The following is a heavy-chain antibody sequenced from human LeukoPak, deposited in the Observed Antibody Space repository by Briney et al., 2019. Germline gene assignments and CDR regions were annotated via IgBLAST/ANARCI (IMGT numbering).Heavy chain of an antibody. CDR2: ITSDGSGI. D-gene: IGHD2-15*01. CDR3: ATAFGGYRAY. CDR1: GFTFSSYW. Sequence: GGSLRLSCAASGFTFSSYWMHWVRQPPGKGLVWVSRITSDGSGIGYADSVKGRFTISRDNSKNTLYLQMNSLRAEDTAVYYCATAFGGYRAYWGQGTLVTVSS. V-gene: IGHV3-74*01. J-gene: IGHJ4*02.